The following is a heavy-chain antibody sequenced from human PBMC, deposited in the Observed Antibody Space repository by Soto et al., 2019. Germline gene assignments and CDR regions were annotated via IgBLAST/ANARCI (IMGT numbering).Heavy chain of an antibody. J-gene: IGHJ5*02. V-gene: IGHV3-33*01. Sequence: GGSLRLSCAASGFTFSSYGMHWVRQSPGKGLEWVAVIWYDGSNKYYADSVKGRFTISRDNSKNTLYLQMNSLRAEDTAVYYCARDFLRYSSSWYHNWFDPWGQGTLVTVSS. D-gene: IGHD6-13*01. CDR1: GFTFSSYG. CDR3: ARDFLRYSSSWYHNWFDP. CDR2: IWYDGSNK.